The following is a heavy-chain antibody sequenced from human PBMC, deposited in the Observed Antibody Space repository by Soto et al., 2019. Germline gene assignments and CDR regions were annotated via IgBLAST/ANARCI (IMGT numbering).Heavy chain of an antibody. D-gene: IGHD5-18*01. CDR3: AKGDTAMVYYYYGMDV. J-gene: IGHJ6*02. V-gene: IGHV3-23*01. CDR2: ISGSGGST. CDR1: GFTFSSYA. Sequence: VQLLESGGGLVQPGGSLRLSCAASGFTFSSYAMSWVRQAPGKGLEWVSAISGSGGSTYYADSVKGRFTISRDNSKNTLYLQMNSLRAEDTAVYYCAKGDTAMVYYYYGMDVWGQGTTVTVSS.